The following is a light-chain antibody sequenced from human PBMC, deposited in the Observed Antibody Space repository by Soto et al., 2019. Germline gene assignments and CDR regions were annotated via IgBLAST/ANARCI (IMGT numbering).Light chain of an antibody. Sequence: QSVLTQPPSASGTPGQRVAISCSGSSSDIGTNYVYWYQQVPGTAPKLLIYSNDKRPSGVPDRYSASKSGTSASLAISGLRSEDESDYYCASWDDSLNGSVFGTGTKLTVL. CDR2: SND. V-gene: IGLV1-47*02. CDR1: SSDIGTNY. CDR3: ASWDDSLNGSV. J-gene: IGLJ1*01.